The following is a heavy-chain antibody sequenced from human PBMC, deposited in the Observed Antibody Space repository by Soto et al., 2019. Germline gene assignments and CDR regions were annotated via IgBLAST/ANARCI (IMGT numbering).Heavy chain of an antibody. J-gene: IGHJ5*02. Sequence: SETLSLTCTVSGGSISSSSYYWGWVRQPPGKGLEWIGSIYYSGSTYYNTSLKSQVTISVDTSKNQFSLKLSSVTAADTAVYYCARVWFGEINWFDPWGQGTLVTVSS. CDR1: GGSISSSSYY. V-gene: IGHV4-39*01. D-gene: IGHD3-10*01. CDR3: ARVWFGEINWFDP. CDR2: IYYSGST.